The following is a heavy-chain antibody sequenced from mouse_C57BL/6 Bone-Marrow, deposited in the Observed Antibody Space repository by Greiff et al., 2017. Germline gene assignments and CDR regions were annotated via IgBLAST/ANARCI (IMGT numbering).Heavy chain of an antibody. CDR2: ISNLAYSI. D-gene: IGHD2-2*01. J-gene: IGHJ1*03. CDR1: GFTFSDYG. V-gene: IGHV5-15*01. Sequence: EVMLVESGGGLVQPGGSLKLSCAASGFTFSDYGMAWVRQAPRKGPEWVAFISNLAYSIYYADTVTGRFTISRENAKNTLYLEMSSLRSEDTAMYYCARQIYYGYLYWYFDVWGTGTTVTVSS. CDR3: ARQIYYGYLYWYFDV.